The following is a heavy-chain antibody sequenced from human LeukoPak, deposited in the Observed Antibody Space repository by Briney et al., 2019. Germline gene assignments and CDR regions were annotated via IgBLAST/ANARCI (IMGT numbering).Heavy chain of an antibody. J-gene: IGHJ6*03. D-gene: IGHD5-12*01. Sequence: GRSLRLSCAASGFTFSNYAMHWVRQAPGKGLEWVAVISYDGSNKFYADSVRGRFTISRDNSKNTLHLQMNSLRAEDTAVYYCARSLATSCYYMDVWGKGTTVTVSS. CDR1: GFTFSNYA. V-gene: IGHV3-30*04. CDR2: ISYDGSNK. CDR3: ARSLATSCYYMDV.